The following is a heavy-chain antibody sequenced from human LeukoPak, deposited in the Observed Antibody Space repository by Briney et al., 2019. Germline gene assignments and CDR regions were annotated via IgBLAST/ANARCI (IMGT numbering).Heavy chain of an antibody. V-gene: IGHV1-18*01. CDR1: GYTFTTYG. CDR2: ISGYNGDT. D-gene: IGHD1-26*01. CDR3: ARDYRARLGRDRGLGGECDY. Sequence: ASVKVCCKASGYTFTTYGVSWVRQAPGQGLEWMGWISGYNGDTDYAQSFQGRVILTTDTSTTTAYMELRSLRSDDTAVYYCARDYRARLGRDRGLGGECDYWGQGTLVTVSS. J-gene: IGHJ4*02.